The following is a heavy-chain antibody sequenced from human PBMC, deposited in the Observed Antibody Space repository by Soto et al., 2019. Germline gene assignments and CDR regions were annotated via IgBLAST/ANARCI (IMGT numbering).Heavy chain of an antibody. Sequence: PSETLSLTCGVYGGSFSGYYWSWIRQPPGQGLEWIGEINHSGSTNYNPSLKSRVTISVDTSKNQFSLKLSSVTAADTAVYYCARGRVALSYEWFGELLQEPYYYYGMDVWGQGTTVTVSS. J-gene: IGHJ6*02. V-gene: IGHV4-34*01. CDR3: ARGRVALSYEWFGELLQEPYYYYGMDV. CDR2: INHSGST. CDR1: GGSFSGYY. D-gene: IGHD3-10*01.